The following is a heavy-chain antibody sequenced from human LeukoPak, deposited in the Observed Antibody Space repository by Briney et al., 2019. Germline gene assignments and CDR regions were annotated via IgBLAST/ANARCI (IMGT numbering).Heavy chain of an antibody. CDR2: IWYDGSNK. D-gene: IGHD2-2*01. V-gene: IGHV3-33*01. CDR1: GFTFSSYG. J-gene: IGHJ4*02. CDR3: ARQYCISTNCYADY. Sequence: RGSLRLSCAASGFTFSSYGMHWVRQAPGKGLEWVAIIWYDGSNKYYADSVKGRFTISRDNSKNTLYLQMNSLRAEDTAVYYCARQYCISTNCYADYWGQGTLVTVSS.